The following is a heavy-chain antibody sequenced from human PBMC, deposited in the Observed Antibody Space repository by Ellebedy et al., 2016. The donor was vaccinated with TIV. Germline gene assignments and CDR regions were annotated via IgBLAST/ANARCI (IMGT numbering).Heavy chain of an antibody. CDR2: IYHSGST. Sequence: SETLSLXXSVSGGSIRSYYWSWTRQPPGKGLEWIGYIYHSGSTNYNPSLKSRVTMAIGASQNQFSLKLNSVTAADTAVYYCARVGRYALGHFDYWGQGALVTVSS. J-gene: IGHJ4*02. CDR1: GGSIRSYY. CDR3: ARVGRYALGHFDY. V-gene: IGHV4-59*01. D-gene: IGHD3-16*01.